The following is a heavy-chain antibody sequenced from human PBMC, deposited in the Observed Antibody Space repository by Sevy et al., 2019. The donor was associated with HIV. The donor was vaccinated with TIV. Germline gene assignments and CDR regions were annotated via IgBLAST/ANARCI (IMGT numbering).Heavy chain of an antibody. CDR1: GYTFTSYG. D-gene: IGHD2-15*01. J-gene: IGHJ6*02. Sequence: GASVKVSCKASGYTFTSYGISWVRQAPGQGLEWMGWISAYNGNTNDAQKLQGRVTMTTDTSTSTAYMELRSLRSDDPAVYYCARVYCSGASCYHYYYYGMDVWGQGTTVTVSS. CDR3: ARVYCSGASCYHYYYYGMDV. V-gene: IGHV1-18*01. CDR2: ISAYNGNT.